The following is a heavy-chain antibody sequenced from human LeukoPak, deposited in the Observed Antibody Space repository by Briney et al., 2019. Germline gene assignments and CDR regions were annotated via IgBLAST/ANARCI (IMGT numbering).Heavy chain of an antibody. CDR1: GFTIRSYA. Sequence: GGSLRLSCAASGFTIRSYAMNWVRQAPGKGLEWVSAISGTGDSPHYADSVKGRITISRDNSKNTLYLQMNSLRAEDTAFYYCAKDIGWFDPWGQGTPVTVSS. CDR3: AKDIGWFDP. J-gene: IGHJ5*02. V-gene: IGHV3-23*01. CDR2: ISGTGDSP.